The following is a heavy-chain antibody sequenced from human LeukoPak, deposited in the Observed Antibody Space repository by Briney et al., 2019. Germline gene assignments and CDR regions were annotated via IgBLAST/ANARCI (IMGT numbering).Heavy chain of an antibody. CDR2: GYYSGST. CDR3: AGSHSYGVYYFDY. Sequence: SVTLSLTCTVSGGSISSYYWSWIRQPPGKGLEWIGYGYYSGSTNYNPSLKSRVTISVDTSKNQFSLKLSSVTAADTAVYYCAGSHSYGVYYFDYWGQGTLVTVSS. J-gene: IGHJ4*02. D-gene: IGHD5-18*01. V-gene: IGHV4-59*08. CDR1: GGSISSYY.